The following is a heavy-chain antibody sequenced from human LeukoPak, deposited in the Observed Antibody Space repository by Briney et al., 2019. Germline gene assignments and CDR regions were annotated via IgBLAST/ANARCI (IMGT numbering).Heavy chain of an antibody. J-gene: IGHJ4*02. D-gene: IGHD6-19*01. CDR1: VFTFRNYW. V-gene: IGHV3-74*01. CDR3: VRESSAWELDY. Sequence: GGSLRLSCAHSVFTFRNYWMHWVRHAAGKGLVWVSRINSDGSSTTYADSVKGRLTISRDNAKNTLYLQMSSLRAEDTAVYYCVRESSAWELDYWGQGTLVTVSS. CDR2: INSDGSST.